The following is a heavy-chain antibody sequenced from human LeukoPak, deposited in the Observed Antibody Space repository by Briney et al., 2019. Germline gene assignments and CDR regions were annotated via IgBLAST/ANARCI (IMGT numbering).Heavy chain of an antibody. Sequence: GASVKVSCKASGYTFTSYGISWVRQAPGQGLEWMGWISVYNVNTSYAQKLQGRVTMTTDTSTSTAYMELRSLRSDDTAVYYCARDSSVVVAATSWFDPWGQGTLVTVSS. CDR1: GYTFTSYG. J-gene: IGHJ5*02. D-gene: IGHD2-15*01. V-gene: IGHV1-18*01. CDR3: ARDSSVVVAATSWFDP. CDR2: ISVYNVNT.